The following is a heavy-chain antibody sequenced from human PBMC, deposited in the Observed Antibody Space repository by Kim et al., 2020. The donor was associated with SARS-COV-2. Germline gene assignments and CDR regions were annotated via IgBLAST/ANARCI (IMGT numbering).Heavy chain of an antibody. Sequence: SETLSLTCSVSGGSIRSRGKFWTWIRQHPAKGLEWIGYISYSGNPHYSPSLRSRVSISLQTSENQFSLELTSVTAADTAVYYCARGQPLDYWGQGILVTVSS. CDR2: ISYSGNP. D-gene: IGHD2-2*01. CDR3: ARGQPLDY. J-gene: IGHJ4*02. CDR1: GGSIRSRGKF. V-gene: IGHV4-31*03.